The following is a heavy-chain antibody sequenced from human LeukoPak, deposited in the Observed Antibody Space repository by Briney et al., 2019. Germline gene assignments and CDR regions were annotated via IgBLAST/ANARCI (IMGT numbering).Heavy chain of an antibody. CDR1: GGSISSGGYY. D-gene: IGHD6-13*01. V-gene: IGHV4-61*02. CDR2: IYTSGST. J-gene: IGHJ4*02. Sequence: SQTLSLTCTVSGGSISSGGYYWSWIRQPAGKGLEWIGRIYTSGSTNYNPPLKSRVTMSVDTSKNQFSLKLRSVTAADTAVYYCARDRQDSSSWGDFDYWGQGTLVTVSS. CDR3: ARDRQDSSSWGDFDY.